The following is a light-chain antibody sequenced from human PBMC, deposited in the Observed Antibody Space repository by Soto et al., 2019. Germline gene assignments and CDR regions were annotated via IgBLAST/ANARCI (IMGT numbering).Light chain of an antibody. CDR3: SSFTSRFTFV. V-gene: IGLV2-14*01. Sequence: QSALTQPASVSGSPGRSIAISCTETRRDVGAYNYVSWYQQHPGKAPKLMISEVTNRPSGVSDRFSGSKSGNTASLTISGLQAEDEADYYCSSFTSRFTFVFGTGTKLTVL. CDR1: RRDVGAYNY. J-gene: IGLJ1*01. CDR2: EVT.